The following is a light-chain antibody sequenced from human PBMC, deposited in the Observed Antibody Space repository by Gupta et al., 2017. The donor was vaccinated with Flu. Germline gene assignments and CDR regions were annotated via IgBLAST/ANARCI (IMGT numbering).Light chain of an antibody. J-gene: IGKJ3*01. Sequence: EIVLTQYPATLSLSPGERATLSCRASQSVSSYLAWYQQKPGQAPSLLIYDASNRATGIPARFSGSGSGTDFTLTISSLEPEDFAVYYCQQRSNWPTFGPGTKVDIK. CDR2: DAS. CDR1: QSVSSY. V-gene: IGKV3-11*01. CDR3: QQRSNWPT.